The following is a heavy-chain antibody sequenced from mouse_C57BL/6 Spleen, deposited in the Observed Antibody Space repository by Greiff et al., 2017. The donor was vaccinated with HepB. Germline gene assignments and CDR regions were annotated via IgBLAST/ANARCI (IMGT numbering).Heavy chain of an antibody. CDR3: ARWGNLYAMDY. CDR2: IYPGDGDT. D-gene: IGHD2-1*01. J-gene: IGHJ4*01. V-gene: IGHV1-80*01. CDR1: GYAFSSYW. Sequence: VQLQQSGAELVKPGASVKISCKASGYAFSSYWMNWVKQRPGKGLEWIGQIYPGDGDTNYNGKFKGKATLTADKSSSTAYMQLSSLTSEDSAVYFCARWGNLYAMDYWGQGTSVTVSS.